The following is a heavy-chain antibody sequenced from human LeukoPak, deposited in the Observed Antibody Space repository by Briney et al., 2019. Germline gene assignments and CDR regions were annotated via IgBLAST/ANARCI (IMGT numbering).Heavy chain of an antibody. D-gene: IGHD6-13*01. V-gene: IGHV4-59*11. CDR1: GSSIGSHY. CDR3: ARGPHLAAAGDFDY. CDR2: ISYIGST. J-gene: IGHJ4*02. Sequence: SETLSLTCTVSGSSIGSHYWSWIRQPPGEGLECIGYISYIGSTNYNPSLKSRVTISVDTSKNQFSLKLNSVTAADTAVYYCARGPHLAAAGDFDYWGQGTLVTVSS.